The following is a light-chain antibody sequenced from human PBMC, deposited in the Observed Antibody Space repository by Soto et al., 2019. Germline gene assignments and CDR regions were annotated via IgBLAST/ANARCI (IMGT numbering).Light chain of an antibody. CDR2: DVS. CDR3: SSYTSSSTVTV. CDR1: SSDVGGYNY. Sequence: QSALTQPASVSGSPGQSITISCTGTSSDVGGYNYVSWYQQHPGKAPKLMIYDVSNRPSGVSNRFSGSKSGNTASLTISGLQAEDEADYYCSSYTSSSTVTVFGGGTKLIVL. J-gene: IGLJ2*01. V-gene: IGLV2-14*01.